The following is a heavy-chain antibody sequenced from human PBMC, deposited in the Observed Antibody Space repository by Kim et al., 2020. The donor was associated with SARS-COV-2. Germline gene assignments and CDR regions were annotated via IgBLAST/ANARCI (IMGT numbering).Heavy chain of an antibody. Sequence: SETLSLTCTVSGGSISGYFWSWIRRPAGKTLEWIGRVYSSGTAIYNPSLKSRLTLSVDTSRNQFSLSLTSVTAADTAVYYCARGPSQGNPLDYWGQGTL. CDR2: VYSSGTA. J-gene: IGHJ4*02. CDR1: GGSISGYF. D-gene: IGHD6-6*01. V-gene: IGHV4-4*07. CDR3: ARGPSQGNPLDY.